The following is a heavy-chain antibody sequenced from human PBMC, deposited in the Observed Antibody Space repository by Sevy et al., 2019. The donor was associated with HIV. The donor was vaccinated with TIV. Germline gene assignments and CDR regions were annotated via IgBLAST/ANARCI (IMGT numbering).Heavy chain of an antibody. J-gene: IGHJ4*02. D-gene: IGHD5-18*01. CDR1: GFTFSSYA. Sequence: GGSLRLSCAASGFTFSSYAMHWVRQAPGKGLEWVAVISYDGSNKYYADSVKGRFTISRDNSKNTLYLQMNSLRAEDTAVYYCAIYPGYSLAFDYWGQGTLVTVSS. CDR2: ISYDGSNK. CDR3: AIYPGYSLAFDY. V-gene: IGHV3-30-3*01.